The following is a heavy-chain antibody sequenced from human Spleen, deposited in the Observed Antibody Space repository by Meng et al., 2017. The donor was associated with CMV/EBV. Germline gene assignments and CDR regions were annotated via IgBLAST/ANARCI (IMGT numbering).Heavy chain of an antibody. D-gene: IGHD1-26*01. CDR1: GFTFSSYS. J-gene: IGHJ4*02. V-gene: IGHV3-21*01. CDR3: AREALREWDVLYSFDH. Sequence: GGSLRLSCAASGFTFSSYSMNWVRQAPGKGLEWVSSISGSSSSYIFYADSVKGRFTISRDNAKNSLYLQMNSLRAEDTAVYYCAREALREWDVLYSFDHWGRGALVTVSS. CDR2: ISGSSSSYI.